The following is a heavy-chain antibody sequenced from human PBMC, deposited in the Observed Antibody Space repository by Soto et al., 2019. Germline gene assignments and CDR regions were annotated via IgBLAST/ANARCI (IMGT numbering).Heavy chain of an antibody. CDR1: GGSISRSNYY. Sequence: SETLSLTCSVSGGSISRSNYYWAWIRQPPGKGLEWIGSIFYSGSTYCNPSLKSRVTISVDTSKNQFSLKLSSVTAADTAVYYCVRQGYGSGGSCSRWFAPWGKGTLVTVP. CDR3: VRQGYGSGGSCSRWFAP. V-gene: IGHV4-39*01. CDR2: IFYSGST. D-gene: IGHD2-15*01. J-gene: IGHJ5*02.